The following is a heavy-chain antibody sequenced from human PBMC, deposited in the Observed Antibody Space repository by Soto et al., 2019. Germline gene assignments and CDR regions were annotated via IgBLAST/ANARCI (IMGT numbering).Heavy chain of an antibody. CDR3: ARDSSCSAHNCYRWFAP. CDR2: ISSSSTTI. D-gene: IGHD2-15*01. CDR1: GVTFSSYS. J-gene: IGHJ5*02. V-gene: IGHV3-48*01. Sequence: EAQLVESGGGLVQPGGSLSLSCTASGVTFSSYSMNWVRQAPGKGLEWVSYISSSSTTIYYADSVKGRFTISRDNTKNSLYRQLNSLRAEDTAVYYCARDSSCSAHNCYRWFAPWGQGTLVTVSS.